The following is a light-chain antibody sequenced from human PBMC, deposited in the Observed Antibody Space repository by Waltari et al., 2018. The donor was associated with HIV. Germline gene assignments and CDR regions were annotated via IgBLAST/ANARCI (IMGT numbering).Light chain of an antibody. CDR1: NSNIGSNT. CDR2: NNN. V-gene: IGLV1-44*01. CDR3: AAWDDSLNAHVL. Sequence: SGTPGQRVTISCSGRNSNIGSNTVNWYQQLPGTAPKLLIYNNNQRPSGVSDRFSGSKSGTSASLAISGLQSEDEADYYCAAWDDSLNAHVLFGGGTKLTVL. J-gene: IGLJ2*01.